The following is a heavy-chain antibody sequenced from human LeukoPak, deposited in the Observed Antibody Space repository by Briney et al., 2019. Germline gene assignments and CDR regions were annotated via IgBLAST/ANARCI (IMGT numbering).Heavy chain of an antibody. CDR1: GGTFSNYA. CDR2: IIPIFGTA. D-gene: IGHD1-26*01. CDR3: ARWEGVGATRSGAFDI. J-gene: IGHJ3*02. V-gene: IGHV1-69*06. Sequence: SVKVSCKASGGTFSNYAISWVRQAPGQGLEWMGGIIPIFGTANYAQKFQGRVTITADKSTSTAYMEPSSLRSEDTAVYYCARWEGVGATRSGAFDIWGQGTMVTVSS.